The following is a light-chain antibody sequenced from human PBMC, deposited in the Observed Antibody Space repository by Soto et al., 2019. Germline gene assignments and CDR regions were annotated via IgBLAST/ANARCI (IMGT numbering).Light chain of an antibody. V-gene: IGKV3-11*01. CDR3: QHRTNWPRT. J-gene: IGKJ2*01. CDR2: DAS. Sequence: EIVLTQSPATLSLSPGERANLSCRGSQTVGTFLAWYQQKPGQAPRLVIYDASKRATGIPARFSGTGSGTDFALTISSIEPEDFAVYYCQHRTNWPRTFGQGTKLDIK. CDR1: QTVGTF.